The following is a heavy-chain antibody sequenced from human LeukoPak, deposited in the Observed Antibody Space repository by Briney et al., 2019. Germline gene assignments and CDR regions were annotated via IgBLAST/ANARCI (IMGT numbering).Heavy chain of an antibody. Sequence: GRSLRLSCAASGFTFSSYAMHWVRQAPGKGLEWVAVISYDGSNKYYADSVKGRFTISRDNSKNTLYLQMNSLRAEDTAVYYCARRAVAALGDAFDIWGQGTMVTVSS. CDR1: GFTFSSYA. CDR2: ISYDGSNK. V-gene: IGHV3-30-3*01. J-gene: IGHJ3*02. CDR3: ARRAVAALGDAFDI. D-gene: IGHD6-19*01.